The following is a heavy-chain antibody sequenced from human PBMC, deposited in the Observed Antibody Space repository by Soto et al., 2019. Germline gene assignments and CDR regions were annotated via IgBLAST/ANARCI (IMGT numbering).Heavy chain of an antibody. CDR2: ISGSGGTT. D-gene: IGHD3-10*01. V-gene: IGHV3-23*01. J-gene: IGHJ4*02. CDR1: GFTFSSYA. CDR3: AKDSHYYGSGSYYG. Sequence: EVQLLESGGGLVQPGGSLRLSCAASGFTFSSYAMSWVRQAPGKGLEWVSGISGSGGTTYYTDSVKGRFTISRDNSKNTLYLQMSSLRAEDTAVYYCAKDSHYYGSGSYYGWGQGTLVPVSS.